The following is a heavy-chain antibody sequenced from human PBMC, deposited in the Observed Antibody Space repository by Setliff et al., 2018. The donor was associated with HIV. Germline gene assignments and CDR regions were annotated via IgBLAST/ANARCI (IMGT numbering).Heavy chain of an antibody. Sequence: GASVKVSCKASGFIFTSSAVQWVRQARGQRLEWIGWIVVGSSNTNYAQKFQDRVTITRDTSTSTAYMELSSMKSEDTAVYYCAGSVGKEGYYYYYMDVWGKGTSVTVSS. J-gene: IGHJ6*03. V-gene: IGHV1-58*01. CDR2: IVVGSSNT. CDR3: AGSVGKEGYYYYYMDV. D-gene: IGHD2-15*01. CDR1: GFIFTSSA.